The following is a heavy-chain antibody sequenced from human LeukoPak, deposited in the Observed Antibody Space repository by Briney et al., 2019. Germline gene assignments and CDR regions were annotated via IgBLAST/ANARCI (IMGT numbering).Heavy chain of an antibody. J-gene: IGHJ3*02. Sequence: GGSLRLSCTAYGFTFSSYGMHWVRQAPCKGLEWVALIRYDGNDKYYADSVKGRFTISRDNSKNTLYLQMNSLRAEDTAVYYCAKDCGDLLLYANDALHIWGQGTLVTVSS. D-gene: IGHD2-2*02. CDR1: GFTFSSYG. V-gene: IGHV3-30*02. CDR2: IRYDGNDK. CDR3: AKDCGDLLLYANDALHI.